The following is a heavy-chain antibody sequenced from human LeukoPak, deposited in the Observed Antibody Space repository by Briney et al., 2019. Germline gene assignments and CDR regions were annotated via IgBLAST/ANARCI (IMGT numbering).Heavy chain of an antibody. CDR2: ISAYNGNT. J-gene: IGHJ4*02. CDR1: GYTFNSYG. V-gene: IGHV1-18*01. CDR3: AREYCSGGSCYSTFDY. D-gene: IGHD2-15*01. Sequence: ASVKVSCKASGYTFNSYGISWVRQAPGQGLEWMGWISAYNGNTNYAQKLQGRVTMTTDTSTSTAYMELRSLRSDDTAVYYCAREYCSGGSCYSTFDYWGQGTLVTVSS.